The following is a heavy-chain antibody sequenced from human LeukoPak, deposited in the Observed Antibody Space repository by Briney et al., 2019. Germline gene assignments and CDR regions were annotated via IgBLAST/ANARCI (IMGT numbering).Heavy chain of an antibody. CDR3: AKDRFYAVYFQH. CDR1: RFTFSSYA. J-gene: IGHJ1*01. CDR2: ISGSGGST. V-gene: IGHV3-23*01. Sequence: GGSLRLSCAASRFTFSSYAMSWVRQAPGKGLEWVSAISGSGGSTYYADSVKGRFTISRDNSKNTLYLQMNSLRAEDTAVYYCAKDRFYAVYFQHWGQGTLVTVSS.